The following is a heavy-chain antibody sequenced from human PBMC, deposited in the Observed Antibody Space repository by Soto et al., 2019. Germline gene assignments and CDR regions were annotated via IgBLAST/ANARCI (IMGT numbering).Heavy chain of an antibody. CDR3: AREVVAPTLSPNFDY. Sequence: QVQLVESGGGVVQPGRSLRLSCAASGFTFSSYAMHWVRQAPGKGLEWVAVISYDGSNKYYADSVKGRFTISRDNSKNTLYLQMNRLRAEDTAVYYFAREVVAPTLSPNFDYWGQGTRVTVSS. CDR1: GFTFSSYA. D-gene: IGHD2-15*01. J-gene: IGHJ4*02. V-gene: IGHV3-30-3*01. CDR2: ISYDGSNK.